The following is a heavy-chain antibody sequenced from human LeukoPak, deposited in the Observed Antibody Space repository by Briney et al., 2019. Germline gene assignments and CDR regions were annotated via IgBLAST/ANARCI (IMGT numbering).Heavy chain of an antibody. D-gene: IGHD6-19*01. Sequence: GASVKVSCKASGYTFTGYNMHWVRQAPGQELEWMGWINPNSGGTNYAQKFQGRVTMTRDTSISTAYVELSSLTSDDTAVYYCARAHSAWYFDYWGQGTLVTVSS. J-gene: IGHJ4*02. V-gene: IGHV1-2*02. CDR3: ARAHSAWYFDY. CDR1: GYTFTGYN. CDR2: INPNSGGT.